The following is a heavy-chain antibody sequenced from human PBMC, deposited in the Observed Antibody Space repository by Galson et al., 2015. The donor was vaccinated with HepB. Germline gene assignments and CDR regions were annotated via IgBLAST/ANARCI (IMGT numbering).Heavy chain of an antibody. J-gene: IGHJ4*02. CDR3: AVRGGS. D-gene: IGHD3-16*01. Sequence: SLRLSCAASGFTFSDYWMYWARQSPGKGLEWVSRIKSDGSDTNYAESVKGRFTISRDNGKNTLFLQTNSLRGEDTAVYYCAVRGGSWGQGTLVTVSS. CDR1: GFTFSDYW. CDR2: IKSDGSDT. V-gene: IGHV3-74*01.